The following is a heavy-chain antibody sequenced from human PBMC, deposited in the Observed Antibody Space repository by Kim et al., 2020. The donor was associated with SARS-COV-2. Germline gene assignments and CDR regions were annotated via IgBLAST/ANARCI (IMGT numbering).Heavy chain of an antibody. J-gene: IGHJ6*04. V-gene: IGHV3-15*01. D-gene: IGHD3-10*01. CDR3: TTDLGSGSYYYYYGMDV. Sequence: VKRRFTISRDESKNTLYLQMNSLKTEDTTVYYCTTDLGSGSYYYYYGMDVWGEGTTVTVSS.